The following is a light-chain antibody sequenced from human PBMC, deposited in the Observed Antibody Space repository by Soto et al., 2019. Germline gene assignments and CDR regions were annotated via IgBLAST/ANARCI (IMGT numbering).Light chain of an antibody. CDR3: NSYTSSSTDV. CDR1: SSDVGGFNY. CDR2: DVT. V-gene: IGLV2-14*03. Sequence: QSALTQPASVSGSPGQSITISCTGTSSDVGGFNYVSWYQQHPAKAPKLMIYDVTNRPSGVSYRFSGSKSGNTASLTISGLQAEDEADYYCNSYTSSSTDVFGTGTKLTVL. J-gene: IGLJ1*01.